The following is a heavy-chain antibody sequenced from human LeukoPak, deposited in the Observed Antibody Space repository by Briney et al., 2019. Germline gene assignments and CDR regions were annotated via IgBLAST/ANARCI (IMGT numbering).Heavy chain of an antibody. V-gene: IGHV1-2*02. CDR3: AREVYYYDSSGYYQPEPFDY. D-gene: IGHD3-22*01. CDR1: GYTFTGYY. Sequence: ASVKVSCKASGYTFTGYYMHWVRQAPGQGLEWMGWINPNSGGTNYAQKVQGRVTMTRDTSISTAYMELSRLRSDDTAVYYCAREVYYYDSSGYYQPEPFDYWGQGTLVTVSS. CDR2: INPNSGGT. J-gene: IGHJ4*02.